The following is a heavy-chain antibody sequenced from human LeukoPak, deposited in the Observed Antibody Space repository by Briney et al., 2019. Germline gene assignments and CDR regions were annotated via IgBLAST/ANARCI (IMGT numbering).Heavy chain of an antibody. D-gene: IGHD6-13*01. CDR3: AKKLAAALLDP. Sequence: GRSLRLSCAASGFTFSSYGMHWVRQAPGKGLEWVAVISYDGSNKYYADSVKGRFTISRDNSKNTLYLQMNSLRAEDTAVYYCAKKLAAALLDPWGQGTLVTVSS. CDR2: ISYDGSNK. J-gene: IGHJ5*02. CDR1: GFTFSSYG. V-gene: IGHV3-30*18.